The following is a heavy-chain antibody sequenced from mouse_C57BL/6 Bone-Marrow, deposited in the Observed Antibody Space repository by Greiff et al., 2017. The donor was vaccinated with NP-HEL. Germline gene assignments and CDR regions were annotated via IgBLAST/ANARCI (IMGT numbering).Heavy chain of an antibody. V-gene: IGHV5-6*02. CDR1: GFTFSSYG. J-gene: IGHJ3*01. CDR3: ARLGLGGGAY. D-gene: IGHD1-1*02. CDR2: ISSGGSYT. Sequence: DVMLVESGGDLVKPGGSLKLSCAASGFTFSSYGMSWVRQTPDKRLEWVATISSGGSYTYYPDSVKGRFTISRDNAKNTLYLQMSSLKSEDTAMYYCARLGLGGGAYWGQGTLVTVSA.